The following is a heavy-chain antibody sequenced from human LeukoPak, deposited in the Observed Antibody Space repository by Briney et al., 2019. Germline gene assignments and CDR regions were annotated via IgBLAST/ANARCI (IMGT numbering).Heavy chain of an antibody. CDR2: IYSGGST. D-gene: IGHD3-10*01. CDR3: ARDSDYVSGYLDC. J-gene: IGHJ4*02. CDR1: GFTFSSYA. V-gene: IGHV3-66*01. Sequence: GRSLRLSCAASGFTFSSYAMHWVRQAPGKGLEWVSVIYSGGSTYYADSVKDRFIISRNNSKNTLYLQMNSLRAEDTAVYYCARDSDYVSGYLDCWGQGTLVTVSS.